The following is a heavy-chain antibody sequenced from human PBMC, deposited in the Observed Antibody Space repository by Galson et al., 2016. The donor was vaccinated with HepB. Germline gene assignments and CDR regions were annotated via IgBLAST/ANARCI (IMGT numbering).Heavy chain of an antibody. CDR2: IYHLGNT. D-gene: IGHD5-18*01. CDR1: GCSTSSGGYY. Sequence: TLSLTCTVSGCSTSSGGYYWSWIRQHPGKGLEWIGYIYHLGNTYFTPSLKSRVTMSIAASKNQFSLKLSSVTAADTAVYYCARGGRKGLWGYYFDYWGQGTLVPVSS. J-gene: IGHJ4*02. V-gene: IGHV4-31*03. CDR3: ARGGRKGLWGYYFDY.